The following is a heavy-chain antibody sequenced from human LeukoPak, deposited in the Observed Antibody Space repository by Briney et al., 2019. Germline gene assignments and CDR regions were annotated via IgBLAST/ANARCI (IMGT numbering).Heavy chain of an antibody. D-gene: IGHD2-15*01. J-gene: IGHJ4*02. CDR2: IIPIFGTA. Sequence: ASVKVSCKASGGTFSSYAISWVRQAPGQGLEWMGGIIPIFGTANYAQKFQGRVTITTDESTSTAYMDLSSLRSEDTAVYYCASTFVGYCSGGSCYHITTSWYYFDYWGQGTLVTVSS. V-gene: IGHV1-69*05. CDR3: ASTFVGYCSGGSCYHITTSWYYFDY. CDR1: GGTFSSYA.